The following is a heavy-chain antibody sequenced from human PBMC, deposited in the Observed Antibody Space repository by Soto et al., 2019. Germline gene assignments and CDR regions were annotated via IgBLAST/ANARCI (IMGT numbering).Heavy chain of an antibody. CDR1: GITFGSRA. CDR3: PTDHGGARHFDY. J-gene: IGHJ4*02. CDR2: ISGRGGST. Sequence: EVQLLESGGDLIQPGGSLRLSCVASGITFGSRAMSWVRQAPGEGLGWVSNISGRGGSTYYANSVKGRFTISRDNSKNTLFMRLNRPRTEDTALYCFPTDHGGARHFDYWGQGNLVTVSS. D-gene: IGHD1-26*01. V-gene: IGHV3-23*01.